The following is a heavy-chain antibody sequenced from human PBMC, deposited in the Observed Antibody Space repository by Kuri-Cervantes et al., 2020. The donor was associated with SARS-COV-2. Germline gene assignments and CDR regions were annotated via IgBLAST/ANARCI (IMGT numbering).Heavy chain of an antibody. Sequence: GGSLRLSCAASGFTFSSYAMSWVRQAPGKGLEWVSVIYSGGSSTYYADSVKGRFTISRDNSKNTLYLQMNSLRAEDTAVYYCAKSSTYYYSSGSYPPYWGQGTLVTVSS. CDR2: IYSGGSST. V-gene: IGHV3-23*03. CDR3: AKSSTYYYSSGSYPPY. J-gene: IGHJ4*02. D-gene: IGHD3-10*01. CDR1: GFTFSSYA.